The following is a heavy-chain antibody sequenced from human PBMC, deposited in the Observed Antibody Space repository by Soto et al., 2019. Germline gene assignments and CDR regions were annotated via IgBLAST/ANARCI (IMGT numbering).Heavy chain of an antibody. V-gene: IGHV3-23*01. J-gene: IGHJ4*02. Sequence: GGSLRLSCEGSEFTVSGHAMTWIRQAPGKGPEWVSTITADGGTYYADSVKGRFTISRDDAKNSLYLQMNSLRAEDTGVYYCARDLGVALATLTLDYWGQGTLVTVSS. D-gene: IGHD2-15*01. CDR3: ARDLGVALATLTLDY. CDR1: EFTVSGHA. CDR2: ITADGGT.